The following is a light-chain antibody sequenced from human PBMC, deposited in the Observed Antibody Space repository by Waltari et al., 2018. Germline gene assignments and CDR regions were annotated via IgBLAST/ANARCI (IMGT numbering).Light chain of an antibody. V-gene: IGLV3-21*04. Sequence: LSQPPSVSVAPGQAAKITCERDNIGSQRVHWYQQKSGQAPSLIIYFENDRPPGPHERFAGATSGNPASRTISRVEAEDESDYYCQVWLSDSDHPVFGSGTRVSVL. CDR3: QVWLSDSDHPV. CDR2: FEN. J-gene: IGLJ1*01. CDR1: NIGSQR.